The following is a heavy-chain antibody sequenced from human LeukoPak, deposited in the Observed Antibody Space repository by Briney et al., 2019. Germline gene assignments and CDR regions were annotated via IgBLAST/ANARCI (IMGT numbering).Heavy chain of an antibody. CDR1: GYTFTGYY. Sequence: ASVKVSCKASGYTFTGYYMHWVRQAPGQGLEWMGWINPNSGGTNYAQKFQGRVTMTRDTSISTAYMELSRLRSDDTAVYCCARDSYYYDSSGYNDYWGQGTLVTVSS. D-gene: IGHD3-22*01. V-gene: IGHV1-2*02. CDR2: INPNSGGT. CDR3: ARDSYYYDSSGYNDY. J-gene: IGHJ4*02.